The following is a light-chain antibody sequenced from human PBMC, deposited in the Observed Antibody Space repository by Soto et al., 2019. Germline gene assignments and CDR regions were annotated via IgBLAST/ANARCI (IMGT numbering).Light chain of an antibody. CDR3: QQHNNWPLT. J-gene: IGKJ4*01. CDR1: QSVGFN. CDR2: VAS. V-gene: IGKV3-15*01. Sequence: EIVLTQSPATLSLSPGEKATLSCRASQSVGFNLAWYQHKFGQAPRLLIYVASIRATGIPARFSGSGSGTDFPLTISSLESDDFAVYCCQQHNNWPLTFGQGTKLEIK.